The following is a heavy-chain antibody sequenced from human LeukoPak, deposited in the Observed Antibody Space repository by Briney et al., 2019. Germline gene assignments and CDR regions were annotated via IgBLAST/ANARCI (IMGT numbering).Heavy chain of an antibody. J-gene: IGHJ4*02. CDR1: GFTFSSYP. Sequence: GVSLRLSCAASGFTFSSYPMSWVPQAPGKGLEGVSAISGSGGSTYYADSGKGRFTIYRENSKNTLYLQMNSLRAEDTAVYYCAKCPNWELLADYWGQGTLVTVSS. CDR3: AKCPNWELLADY. V-gene: IGHV3-23*01. D-gene: IGHD1-26*01. CDR2: ISGSGGST.